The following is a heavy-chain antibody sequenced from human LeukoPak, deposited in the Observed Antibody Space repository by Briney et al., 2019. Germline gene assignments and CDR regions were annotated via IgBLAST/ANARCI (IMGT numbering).Heavy chain of an antibody. CDR3: AKQHSYYYYMDV. CDR1: GFTFSSYS. D-gene: IGHD3-10*01. Sequence: GGSLRLSCAASGFTFSSYSMNWVRQAPGKGLEWVSDISNSGESTYYADSVKDRFTISRDKSKHTLYLQMNSLRAEDTALYYCAKQHSYYYYMDVWGKGTMVTVSS. J-gene: IGHJ6*03. V-gene: IGHV3-23*01. CDR2: ISNSGEST.